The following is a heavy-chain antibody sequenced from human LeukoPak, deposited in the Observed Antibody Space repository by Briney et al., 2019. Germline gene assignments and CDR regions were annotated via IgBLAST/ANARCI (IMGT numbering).Heavy chain of an antibody. D-gene: IGHD6-19*01. CDR2: VNQDGSVR. V-gene: IGHV3-7*01. CDR1: GFTFSHYW. Sequence: PGGSLRLSCAASGFTFSHYWMSWVRQAPGKGLEWVANVNQDGSVRYHVDSVRGRFTNSRDNAKNSVSLQMDSLRAEDTAVYYCVRDGGTGWHIDYWGQGILVTVSS. CDR3: VRDGGTGWHIDY. J-gene: IGHJ4*02.